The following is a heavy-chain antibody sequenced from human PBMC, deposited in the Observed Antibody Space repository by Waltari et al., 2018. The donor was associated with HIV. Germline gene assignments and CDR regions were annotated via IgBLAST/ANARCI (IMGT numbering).Heavy chain of an antibody. V-gene: IGHV3-7*01. CDR3: AREALYDSSGYYFDY. CDR2: RNKDESGK. CDR1: GFTFNKYG. Sequence: EVQLVESGGGLVQPGGSLRLSCAASGFTFNKYGMTWVRQAPGKGLEWVASRNKDESGKYYVDSLKGRFTISRDNAKNSLLLQMNSLRVEDTAVYYCAREALYDSSGYYFDYWGQGTLVTVSS. J-gene: IGHJ4*02. D-gene: IGHD3-22*01.